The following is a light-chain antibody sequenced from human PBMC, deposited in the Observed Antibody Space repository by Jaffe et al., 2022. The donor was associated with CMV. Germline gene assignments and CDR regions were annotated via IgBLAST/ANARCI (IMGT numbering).Light chain of an antibody. V-gene: IGKV1-5*03. CDR1: QTISSW. Sequence: DIQMTQSPSTLSASVGDRVTITCRASQTISSWLAWYQQKPGKVPKLLIYKASTLESGVPSRFSGSGSGTEFTLTISSLQPDDFATYYCQQYNTWWTFGQGTKVEIK. J-gene: IGKJ1*01. CDR2: KAS. CDR3: QQYNTWWT.